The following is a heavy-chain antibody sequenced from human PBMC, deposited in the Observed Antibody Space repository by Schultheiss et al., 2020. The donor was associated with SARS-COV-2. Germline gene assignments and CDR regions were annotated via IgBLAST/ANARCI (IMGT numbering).Heavy chain of an antibody. Sequence: GGSLRLSCAASGFTFSDYYMSWIRQAPGKGLEWVSYISSSGSTIYYADSVKGRFTISRDNAKNSLYLQMNSLRAEDTAVYYCARDGNINRAWYYYYGMDVWGQGTTVTVSS. CDR2: ISSSGSTI. CDR3: ARDGNINRAWYYYYGMDV. CDR1: GFTFSDYY. J-gene: IGHJ6*02. V-gene: IGHV3-11*04. D-gene: IGHD1/OR15-1a*01.